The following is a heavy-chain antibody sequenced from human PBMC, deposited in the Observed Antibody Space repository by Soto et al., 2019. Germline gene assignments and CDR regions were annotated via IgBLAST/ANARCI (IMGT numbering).Heavy chain of an antibody. Sequence: EEQLLESGGGLVQPGGSLRLSCAASGFTFSSNAMRWVRQAPGKGLEWVSSVSGSGGSTFYADSVKGRFTISRDNSKNTLFLQMNSLRAEDTAVYYCAKVSVGGRYCESWGQGTLVTVSP. CDR2: VSGSGGST. J-gene: IGHJ4*02. V-gene: IGHV3-23*01. CDR3: AKVSVGGRYCES. CDR1: GFTFSSNA.